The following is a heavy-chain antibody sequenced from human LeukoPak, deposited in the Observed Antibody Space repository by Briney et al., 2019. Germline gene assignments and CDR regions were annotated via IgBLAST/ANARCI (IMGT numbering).Heavy chain of an antibody. CDR1: GFTFSSYW. CDR2: IKQDGSEK. D-gene: IGHD6-19*01. Sequence: GGSLRLSCAASGFTFSSYWMSWVRQAPGKGLEWGANIKQDGSEKNYVDSVKGRFTISRDNAKNSLYLQMNSLRAEDTAVYYCARDRLRGSGWYQLPVFDYWGQGTLVTVSS. J-gene: IGHJ4*02. CDR3: ARDRLRGSGWYQLPVFDY. V-gene: IGHV3-7*01.